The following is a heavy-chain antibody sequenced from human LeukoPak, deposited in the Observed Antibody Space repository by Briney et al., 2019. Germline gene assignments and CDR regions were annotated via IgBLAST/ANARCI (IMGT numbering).Heavy chain of an antibody. CDR3: ASEVGYKSLGY. D-gene: IGHD3-16*01. CDR1: GFTFDDDT. CDR2: ITWKRERT. J-gene: IGHJ4*02. Sequence: PGGSLRLSCAASGFTFDDDTIHWVRQTPGRGLEWVSFITWKRERTHYADSVKGRFTISRDNSKDSLYLQMNSLRTEDTGLYHCASEVGYKSLGYLGQGTLVTVSS. V-gene: IGHV3-43*01.